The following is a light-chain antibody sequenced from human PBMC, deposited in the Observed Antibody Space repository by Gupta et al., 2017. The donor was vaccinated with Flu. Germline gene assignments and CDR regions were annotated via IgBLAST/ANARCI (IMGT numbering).Light chain of an antibody. J-gene: IGKJ4*01. Sequence: DIRMTPSPSTLSASVGHKVTITCRASLSISNWLAWYQQKPGKAPKILISKASSLESGVPSRFSGSGSGTEFTLTISSLQPDDFATYYCQQDDSVSLTFGGGTEVEIK. CDR1: LSISNW. CDR2: KAS. V-gene: IGKV1-5*03. CDR3: QQDDSVSLT.